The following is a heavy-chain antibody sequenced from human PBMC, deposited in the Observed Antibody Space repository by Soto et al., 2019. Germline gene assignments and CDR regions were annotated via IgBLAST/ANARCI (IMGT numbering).Heavy chain of an antibody. CDR3: AHSRCGGDCQPSYSSHYYYSMYV. D-gene: IGHD2-21*02. Sequence: QITLKESGPTLVRPTQTLTLTCTFSGFSLSTSGVGVGWIRQPPGKALEWLALIYWDDDKRYSPSLKRRLTITKDTFKNLVVLTMTIMDRVDTATSYCAHSRCGGDCQPSYSSHYYYSMYVGGQETTVTVS. J-gene: IGHJ6*02. CDR1: GFSLSTSGVG. CDR2: IYWDDDK. V-gene: IGHV2-5*02.